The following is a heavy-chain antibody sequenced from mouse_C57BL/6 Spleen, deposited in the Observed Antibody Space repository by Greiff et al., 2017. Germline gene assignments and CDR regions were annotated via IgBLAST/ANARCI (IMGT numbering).Heavy chain of an antibody. D-gene: IGHD1-1*01. CDR1: GFTFSDYY. V-gene: IGHV5-16*01. CDR2: INYDGSST. J-gene: IGHJ4*01. Sequence: EVKVVESEGGLVQPGSSMKLSCTASGFTFSDYYMAWVRQVPEKGLEWVANINYDGSSTYYLDSLKSRFIISRDNAKNILYLQMSSLKSEDTATYYCARVYGSFYAMDYWGQGTSVTVSS. CDR3: ARVYGSFYAMDY.